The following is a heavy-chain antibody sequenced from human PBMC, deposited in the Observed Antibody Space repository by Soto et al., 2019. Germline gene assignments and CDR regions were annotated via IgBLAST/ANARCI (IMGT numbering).Heavy chain of an antibody. D-gene: IGHD3-22*01. V-gene: IGHV3-23*01. CDR1: GFSFSKSA. Sequence: VQLLESGGDLVQPGGSLRLSCAASGFSFSKSALIWVRQAPGKGLEWVSGIRGDGSTVYADSVKGRFTISRDNSKNTVYLEMSGLRADETAVYHCAKTDDSGWLPYLDNWGRGTLVTVSS. CDR3: AKTDDSGWLPYLDN. CDR2: IRGDGST. J-gene: IGHJ4*02.